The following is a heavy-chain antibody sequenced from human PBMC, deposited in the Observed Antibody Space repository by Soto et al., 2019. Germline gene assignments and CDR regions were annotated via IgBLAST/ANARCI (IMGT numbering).Heavy chain of an antibody. CDR1: GGSFSGYY. Sequence: QVQLQQWGAGLLKPSETLSLTCAVYGGSFSGYYWSWIRQPPGKGLEWIGEINHSGSTNYNPSLKSRVTISVDTSKNQFSLKLSSVTAADTAVYYCARDGIGGSGWYGDYYGMDVWGQGTTVTVSS. V-gene: IGHV4-34*01. CDR2: INHSGST. D-gene: IGHD6-19*01. J-gene: IGHJ6*02. CDR3: ARDGIGGSGWYGDYYGMDV.